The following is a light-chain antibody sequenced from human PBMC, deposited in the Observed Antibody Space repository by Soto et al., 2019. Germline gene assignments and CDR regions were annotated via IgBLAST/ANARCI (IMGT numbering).Light chain of an antibody. Sequence: DIVMTQTPLSLSVTPGQPASISCKSSQSLLHSDGRTYLAWYQQKPGQAPRLLICGASSRATGIPDRFSGSGSGTDFTLTISRLEPEDFAVYYCQQYGSSPPRTFGQGTKVDIK. CDR2: GAS. CDR1: QSLLHSDGRTY. CDR3: QQYGSSPPRT. J-gene: IGKJ1*01. V-gene: IGKV3-20*01.